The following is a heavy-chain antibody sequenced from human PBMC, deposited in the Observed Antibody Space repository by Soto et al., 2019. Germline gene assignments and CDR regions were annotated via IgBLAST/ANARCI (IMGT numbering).Heavy chain of an antibody. J-gene: IGHJ6*02. CDR1: GFTFSSYA. CDR2: ISYDGSNK. CDR3: ARDRRSSTSLPRPYYYYYGMDV. V-gene: IGHV3-30-3*01. D-gene: IGHD2-2*01. Sequence: GSLRLSCVASGFTFSSYAMLWVRQAPGKGLEWVAVISYDGSNKYYADSVKGRFTISRDNSKNTLYLQMNSLRAGGTAVYYCARDRRSSTSLPRPYYYYYGMDVWGQGTTVTVYS.